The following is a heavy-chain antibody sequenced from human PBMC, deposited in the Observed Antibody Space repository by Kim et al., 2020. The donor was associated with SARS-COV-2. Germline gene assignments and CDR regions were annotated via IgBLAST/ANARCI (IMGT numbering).Heavy chain of an antibody. J-gene: IGHJ4*02. Sequence: GGSLRLSCTTSGFTFSIFAMNWVRQAPGKGLEWVSSIGDSGGSSYYAYSVKGRFTISIANSKNTLNPQMNIQRPEATAVDYCSKAVYRSTYYVIDYWGQG. CDR2: IGDSGGSS. CDR1: GFTFSIFA. D-gene: IGHD6-13*01. V-gene: IGHV3-23*01. CDR3: SKAVYRSTYYVIDY.